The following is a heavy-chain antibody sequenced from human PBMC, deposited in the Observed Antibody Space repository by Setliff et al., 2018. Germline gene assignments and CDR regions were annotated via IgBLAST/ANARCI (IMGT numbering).Heavy chain of an antibody. CDR2: INHRGST. CDR3: ARGLPSGWYRGFDF. J-gene: IGHJ4*02. Sequence: SETLSLTCAAYGGTFSDYYWTWIRQPPGKGLEWIGEINHRGSTNYNPSLKSRVTISVDTSKNQFSLNLQSVTPADAGVYYCARGLPSGWYRGFDFWGQGSLVTVSS. V-gene: IGHV4-34*08. CDR1: GGTFSDYY. D-gene: IGHD6-19*01.